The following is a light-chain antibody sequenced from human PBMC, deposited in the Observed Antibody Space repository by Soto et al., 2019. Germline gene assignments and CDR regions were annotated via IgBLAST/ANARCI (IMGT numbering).Light chain of an antibody. V-gene: IGLV2-14*01. J-gene: IGLJ1*01. Sequence: QSVLTQPASVSGSPGQSITVSCTGTSSDIGGYNYVSWYQQHPGKAPKLMVYEVTNRPSGVSDRFSGSKSGNTASLTISGLQADDEGYYYCSSYTSSSHPFGTGTKVTVL. CDR2: EVT. CDR1: SSDIGGYNY. CDR3: SSYTSSSHP.